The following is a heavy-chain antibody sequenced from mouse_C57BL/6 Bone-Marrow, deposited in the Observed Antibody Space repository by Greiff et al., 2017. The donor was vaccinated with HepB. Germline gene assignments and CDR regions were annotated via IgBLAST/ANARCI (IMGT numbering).Heavy chain of an antibody. D-gene: IGHD4-1*01. Sequence: DVMLVDSGGGLVQPGGALELSCAASGFTFSDYYMYWVRQTPEKRLEWVANISNGGGSTYYPDTVKGRFTISRDNAKNTLYLQMSRLKTEDTTMYYCARWDSWGQGTVVTVSA. CDR1: GFTFSDYY. CDR2: ISNGGGST. V-gene: IGHV5-12*01. CDR3: ARWDS. J-gene: IGHJ3*01.